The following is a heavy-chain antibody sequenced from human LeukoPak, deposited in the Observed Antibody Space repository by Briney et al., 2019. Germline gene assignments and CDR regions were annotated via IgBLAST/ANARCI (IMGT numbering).Heavy chain of an antibody. J-gene: IGHJ5*02. CDR3: ARADFLSYYDSSGYYRGFDP. V-gene: IGHV1-69*06. Sequence: GASVKVSCKASGGTFSSYAISWVRQAPGQGLEWMGGIIPIFGTANYAQKFQGRVTITADKSTSTAYMELSSLRSEDTAVYYCARADFLSYYDSSGYYRGFDPWGQGTLVTVSS. D-gene: IGHD3-22*01. CDR2: IIPIFGTA. CDR1: GGTFSSYA.